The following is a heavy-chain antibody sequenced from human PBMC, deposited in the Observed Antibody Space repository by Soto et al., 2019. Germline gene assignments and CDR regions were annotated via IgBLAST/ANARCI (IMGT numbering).Heavy chain of an antibody. CDR2: INSDGSST. Sequence: PGGSLRLSCAASGFTFSSYWMHWVRQAPGKGLVWVSRINSDGSSTSYADSVKGRFTISRDNAKNTLYLQMNSLRAEDTAVYYCARDTKNYDFWSGYYTVGYYYYGMDVWGQGTTVTVSS. CDR3: ARDTKNYDFWSGYYTVGYYYYGMDV. CDR1: GFTFSSYW. J-gene: IGHJ6*02. V-gene: IGHV3-74*01. D-gene: IGHD3-3*01.